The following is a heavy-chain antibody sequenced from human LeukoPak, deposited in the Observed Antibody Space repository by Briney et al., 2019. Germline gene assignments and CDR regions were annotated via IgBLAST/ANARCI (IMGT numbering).Heavy chain of an antibody. Sequence: GGSLRLSCAASGFNFNGYTMSWVRQAPGKGLEWVSSITSTSNYIYYADSLRGRFTISRDNAKNSLYLRMNSLRAEDTAVYYCARDSHYDYGDYILDYWGQGTLVTVSS. V-gene: IGHV3-21*01. J-gene: IGHJ4*02. D-gene: IGHD4-17*01. CDR3: ARDSHYDYGDYILDY. CDR1: GFNFNGYT. CDR2: ITSTSNYI.